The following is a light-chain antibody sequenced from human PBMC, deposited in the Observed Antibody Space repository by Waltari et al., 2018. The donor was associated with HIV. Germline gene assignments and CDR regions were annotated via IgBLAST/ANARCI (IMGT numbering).Light chain of an antibody. CDR2: EGS. J-gene: IGLJ2*01. Sequence: QSALTQPASVSGSPGQSITISCTGTSSDVGSYNLVSWYQPHPGKAPKLMIYEGSKRPSGVSNRFSGSKSGNTASLTISGLQAEDEAEYYCCSYAGSVVFGGGTKLTVL. V-gene: IGLV2-23*01. CDR3: CSYAGSVV. CDR1: SSDVGSYNL.